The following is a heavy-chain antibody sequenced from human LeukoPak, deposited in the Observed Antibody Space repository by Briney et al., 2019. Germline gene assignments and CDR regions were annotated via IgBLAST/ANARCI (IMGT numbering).Heavy chain of an antibody. V-gene: IGHV3-23*01. CDR2: ISGSGGST. CDR1: GFTFNTYG. Sequence: AGGSLRLSCSTSGFTFNTYGMHWVRQAPGKGLEWVAAISGSGGSTYYADSVKGRFTISRDNAKNSLYLQMNSLRAEDTALYYCAKENEVVTAIRYYYYGMDVWGQGTTVTVSS. CDR3: AKENEVVTAIRYYYYGMDV. D-gene: IGHD2-21*02. J-gene: IGHJ6*02.